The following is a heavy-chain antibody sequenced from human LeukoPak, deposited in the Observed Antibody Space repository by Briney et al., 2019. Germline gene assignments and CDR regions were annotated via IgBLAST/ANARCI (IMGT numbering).Heavy chain of an antibody. J-gene: IGHJ6*02. CDR1: GFTFSSYG. Sequence: GRSLRLSCAASGFTFSSYGMHWVRQAPGKGLEWVAVIWYDGNNKYYVDSVKGRFTISRDNSKNTLYLQMNSLRAEDTAVYYCARDLHYYVAMDVWGQGTTVTVSS. CDR3: ARDLHYYVAMDV. CDR2: IWYDGNNK. V-gene: IGHV3-33*01. D-gene: IGHD3-10*02.